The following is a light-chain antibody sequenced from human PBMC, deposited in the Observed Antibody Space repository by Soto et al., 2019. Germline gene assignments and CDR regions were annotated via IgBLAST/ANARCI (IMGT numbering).Light chain of an antibody. J-gene: IGKJ1*01. CDR3: QQYYSYPRT. CDR2: AAS. CDR1: QGISSY. V-gene: IGKV1-8*01. Sequence: AIRMTQSPSSLSASTGDRVTITCRASQGISSYLAWYQQKPGKAPKLLIYAASTLQSGVPSRFSGSGSGTDFTLTISCLQSEDFATYYCQQYYSYPRTCVQGTKVEIK.